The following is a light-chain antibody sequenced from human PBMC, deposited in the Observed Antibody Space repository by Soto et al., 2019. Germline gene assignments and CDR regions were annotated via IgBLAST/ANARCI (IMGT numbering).Light chain of an antibody. J-gene: IGKJ5*01. CDR2: GAS. Sequence: EIVMTQSPATLSVSPGERVTLSCRASQSVKSNLAWYQQKPGQAPRLLTYGASTRATGIPARFSGSGSGTEFTLTISSLQSEDFAVYYCQQYDDWITFGQGTRLGIK. V-gene: IGKV3-15*01. CDR1: QSVKSN. CDR3: QQYDDWIT.